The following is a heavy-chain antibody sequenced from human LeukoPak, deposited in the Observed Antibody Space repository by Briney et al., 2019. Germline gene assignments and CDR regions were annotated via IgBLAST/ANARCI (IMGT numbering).Heavy chain of an antibody. D-gene: IGHD3-9*01. J-gene: IGHJ4*02. CDR1: GFTFSSYG. Sequence: GGSLRLSCAASGFTFSSYGMHWVRQAPGKGLEWVAFIRYDGSNKYYADSVKGRFTISRDNAKNSLYLQMNSLRAEDTAVYYCARGLLRYFDRWGQGTLVTVSS. CDR3: ARGLLRYFDR. CDR2: IRYDGSNK. V-gene: IGHV3-30*02.